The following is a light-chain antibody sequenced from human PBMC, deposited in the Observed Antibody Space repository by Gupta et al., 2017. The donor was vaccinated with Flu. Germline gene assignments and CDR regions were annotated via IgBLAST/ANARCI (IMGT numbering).Light chain of an antibody. CDR1: YIETKN. V-gene: IGLV3-9*01. CDR2: KDN. CDR3: KVWDGPYVI. J-gene: IGLJ2*01. Sequence: SYDLTQPVSLSVALGQTAEIPWEGNYIETKNVHWYQQKSGQAPVLVIYKDNNRPFGIPERFSGSNSGNTATLTITTAQVGDDSDYYCKVWDGPYVIFGRGTKLTVL.